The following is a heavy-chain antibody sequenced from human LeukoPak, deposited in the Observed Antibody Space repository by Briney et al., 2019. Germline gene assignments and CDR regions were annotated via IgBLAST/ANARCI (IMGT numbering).Heavy chain of an antibody. D-gene: IGHD3-22*01. CDR3: AKDIGYQDSSSHFDY. CDR2: ISWNDGST. CDR1: GFIFGANA. Sequence: YVRLYCAAYGFIFGANAMQRDRQAPGEGLEWVSGISWNDGSTGYADSVKGRVTISRDNAMNTLYLQMNSLRTEDTALYYCAKDIGYQDSSSHFDYWGQGTLVTVSS. J-gene: IGHJ4*02. V-gene: IGHV3-9*01.